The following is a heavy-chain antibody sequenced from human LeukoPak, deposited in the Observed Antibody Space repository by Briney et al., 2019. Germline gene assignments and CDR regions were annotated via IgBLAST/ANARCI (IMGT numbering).Heavy chain of an antibody. D-gene: IGHD1-14*01. Sequence: SETLSLTCTVSGGSISSSSYYWGWIRQPPGKGLEWIGSIYYSGSTYYNPSLKSRVTIAVDTSKTQFSLKLSSVTAADTAFYYCARHLTPDDAFDIWGQGTMVTVSS. CDR3: ARHLTPDDAFDI. V-gene: IGHV4-39*01. J-gene: IGHJ3*02. CDR2: IYYSGST. CDR1: GGSISSSSYY.